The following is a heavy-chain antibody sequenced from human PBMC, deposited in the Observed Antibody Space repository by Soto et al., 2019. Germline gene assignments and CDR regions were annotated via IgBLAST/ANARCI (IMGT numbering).Heavy chain of an antibody. J-gene: IGHJ4*02. V-gene: IGHV2-5*02. CDR1: GFSLSTSGIG. CDR3: THRAGMGGNSWLPDY. CDR2: IYWDDDK. D-gene: IGHD6-13*01. Sequence: QITLKESGPTLLKPTQTLTLTCTFSGFSLSTSGIGVGWIRQPPGKALEWLALIYWDDDKRYSPSLKNRLTITKDTSKNQVVLTMTNMGPVDTATYYCTHRAGMGGNSWLPDYWGQGTLVTVSS.